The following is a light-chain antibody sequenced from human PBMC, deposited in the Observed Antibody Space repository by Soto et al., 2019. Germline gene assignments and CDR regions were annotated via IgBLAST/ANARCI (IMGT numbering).Light chain of an antibody. CDR2: DVS. CDR3: SSYTAGSAPWV. V-gene: IGLV2-14*03. Sequence: QSVLTQPASVSGSPGQSITISCTGTSSDVGGYNYVSWYQQHPGKAPQLIIYDVSDRPSGISNRFSGSKSGNTASLTISDLQADDEADYYCSSYTAGSAPWVFGGGTQLTVL. CDR1: SSDVGGYNY. J-gene: IGLJ7*01.